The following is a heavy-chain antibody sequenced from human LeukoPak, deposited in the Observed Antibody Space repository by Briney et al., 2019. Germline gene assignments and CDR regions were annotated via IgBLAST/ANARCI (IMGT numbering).Heavy chain of an antibody. CDR1: GFTFNDYA. J-gene: IGHJ4*02. CDR3: AKDYYYDSSGYTYFDY. D-gene: IGHD3-22*01. Sequence: PGRSLRLSCVASGFTFNDYAMHWVRQAPGKGLEWVSGISWNSGTIGYADSVKGRFTISRDNAKNSLYLQMNSLRAEDMAFYYCAKDYYYDSSGYTYFDYWGQGALVTVSS. V-gene: IGHV3-9*03. CDR2: ISWNSGTI.